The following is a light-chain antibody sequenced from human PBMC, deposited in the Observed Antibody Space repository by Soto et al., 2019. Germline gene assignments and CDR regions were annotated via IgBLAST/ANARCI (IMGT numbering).Light chain of an antibody. J-gene: IGKJ5*01. V-gene: IGKV3-15*01. CDR2: GAS. CDR3: KKHSKWPRT. CDR1: ESLSSN. Sequence: EIVMQPSPATLSVSPGESATLSGRASESLSSNLAWYQQKPGQAHRLLFYGASTRATDIPARFSGTGSGTEFTLTISSLQSEDFAVYYCKKHSKWPRTVGKGKRLEIK.